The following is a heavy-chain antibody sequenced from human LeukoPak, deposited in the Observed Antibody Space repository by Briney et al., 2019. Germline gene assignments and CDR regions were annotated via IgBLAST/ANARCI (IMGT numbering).Heavy chain of an antibody. J-gene: IGHJ3*02. Sequence: GGSLRLSCAASGFTFSRSSMNWVRQAPGKGLEWVSAISGSGGSTYYADSVKGRFTISRDNSKNTLYLQMNSLRAEDTAVYYCAKGLGFEAWRDAFDIWGQGTMVTVSS. D-gene: IGHD2-21*01. CDR2: ISGSGGST. V-gene: IGHV3-23*01. CDR1: GFTFSRSS. CDR3: AKGLGFEAWRDAFDI.